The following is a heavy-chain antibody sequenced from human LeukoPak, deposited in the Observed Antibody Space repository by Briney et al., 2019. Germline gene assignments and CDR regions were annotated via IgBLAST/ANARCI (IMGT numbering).Heavy chain of an antibody. D-gene: IGHD6-19*01. CDR1: GFTFSSYT. J-gene: IGHJ4*02. CDR2: ISYDGSNK. Sequence: PGGSLRLSCAASGFTFSSYTMHWVRQAPGKGLEWVAVISYDGSNKYYADSVKGRFTISRDNSKNTLYLQMDSLRAEDTAVYYCTKRYSSGWYYFDDWGQGTLVTVSS. V-gene: IGHV3-30*18. CDR3: TKRYSSGWYYFDD.